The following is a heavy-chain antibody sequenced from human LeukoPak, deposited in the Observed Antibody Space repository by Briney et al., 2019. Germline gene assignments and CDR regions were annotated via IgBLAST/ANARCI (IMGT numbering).Heavy chain of an antibody. CDR1: GFTFSRHP. CDR2: INEDGSEK. J-gene: IGHJ4*02. CDR3: ARWRWLQSEFDY. V-gene: IGHV3-7*01. Sequence: GGSLRLSCAASGFTFSRHPMSWVRQAPGKGLEWVANINEDGSEKYYADSVKGRFSVSRDNAKNSLYVQMNSLKAEDTAEYYCARWRWLQSEFDYWGQGALVTVSS. D-gene: IGHD5-24*01.